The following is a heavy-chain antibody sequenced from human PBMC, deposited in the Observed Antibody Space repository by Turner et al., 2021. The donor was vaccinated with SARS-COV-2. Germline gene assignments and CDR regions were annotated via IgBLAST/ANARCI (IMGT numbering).Heavy chain of an antibody. D-gene: IGHD1-26*01. CDR1: GFTFSTYA. V-gene: IGHV3-30-3*01. CDR2: ISYDGSNK. CDR3: ARAGWDLLPFDAFDI. J-gene: IGHJ3*02. Sequence: QVQLVEPGGGVVQPGRSLRLPCAASGFTFSTYATHWVRQATGKGLEWVAVISYDGSNKCYADSVKGRFTISRDNSKNTLYLQMNSLRAEDTAVYYCARAGWDLLPFDAFDIWGQGTMVTISS.